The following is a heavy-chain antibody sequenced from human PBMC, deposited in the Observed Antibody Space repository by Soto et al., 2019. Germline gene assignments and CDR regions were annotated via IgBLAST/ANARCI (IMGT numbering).Heavy chain of an antibody. CDR2: INPNSGGT. V-gene: IGHV1-2*04. CDR1: GYTFTGYY. J-gene: IGHJ6*02. CDR3: ARDMRRTIVATTPEGNYYYGMDV. D-gene: IGHD5-12*01. Sequence: ASVKVSCKASGYTFTGYYMHWVRQAPGQGLEWMGWINPNSGGTNYAQKFQGWVTMTRDTSISTAYMELGRLRSDDTAVYYCARDMRRTIVATTPEGNYYYGMDVWGQGTTVTVSS.